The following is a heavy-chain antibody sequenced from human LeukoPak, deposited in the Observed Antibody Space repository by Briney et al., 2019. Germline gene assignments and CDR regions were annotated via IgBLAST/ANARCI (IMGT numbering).Heavy chain of an antibody. CDR2: IYYSGST. V-gene: IGHV4-59*08. CDR1: GGSISSYY. D-gene: IGHD6-19*01. J-gene: IGHJ4*02. CDR3: ARAGSSGWYVNY. Sequence: SSETLSLTCTVSGGSISSYYWSWIRQPPGKGLEWIGYIYYSGSTNYNPSLKSRVTISVDTSKNQFSLKLSSVTAADTAVYYCARAGSSGWYVNYWGQGTLVTVSS.